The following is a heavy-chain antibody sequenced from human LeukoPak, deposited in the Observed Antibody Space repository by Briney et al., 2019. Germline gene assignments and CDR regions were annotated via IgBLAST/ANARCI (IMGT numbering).Heavy chain of an antibody. J-gene: IGHJ4*02. CDR1: GFTFDDYG. Sequence: GGSLRLSCAASGFTFDDYGMSWVRQAPGKGLEWVSGINWNGGSTGYADSVKGRFTISRDNAKNSLYLQMNSLRAEDTAVYYCAKQIVGAMSFDYWGQGTLVTVSS. CDR2: INWNGGST. D-gene: IGHD1-26*01. CDR3: AKQIVGAMSFDY. V-gene: IGHV3-20*04.